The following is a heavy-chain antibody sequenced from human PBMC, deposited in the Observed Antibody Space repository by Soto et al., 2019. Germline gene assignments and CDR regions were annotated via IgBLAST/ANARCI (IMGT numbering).Heavy chain of an antibody. V-gene: IGHV3-74*01. CDR3: TRGPRPISTGTGAY. CDR1: GFIFKMYW. D-gene: IGHD3-10*01. CDR2: IYNDGTYS. Sequence: GGSLRLACSASGFIFKMYWMHWVRQSPGKGLVWISRIYNDGTYSDYADSVRGRFTISRDNVNDTLYLQMNNLRAEDSGLYYCTRGPRPISTGTGAYWGQGTQVTVSS. J-gene: IGHJ4*02.